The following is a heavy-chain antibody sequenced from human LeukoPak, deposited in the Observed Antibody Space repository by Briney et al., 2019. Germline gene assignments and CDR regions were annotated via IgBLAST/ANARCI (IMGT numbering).Heavy chain of an antibody. CDR2: MSNNGGYT. CDR1: GFTFSSSA. J-gene: IGHJ4*02. CDR3: AKQLGYCSDGSCYFPY. D-gene: IGHD2-15*01. Sequence: GGSLRLSCEASGFTFSSSAMSWVRQAPGQELKRVSAMSNNGGYTYYADSVQGRFTISRDNSKSTLCLQMNSLRAEDTAVYYCAKQLGYCSDGSCYFPYWGQGTLVTVSS. V-gene: IGHV3-23*01.